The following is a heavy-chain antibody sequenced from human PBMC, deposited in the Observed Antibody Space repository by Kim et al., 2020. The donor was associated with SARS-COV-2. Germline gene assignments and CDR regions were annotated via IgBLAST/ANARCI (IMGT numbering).Heavy chain of an antibody. D-gene: IGHD3-9*01. V-gene: IGHV1-3*01. CDR2: INAGNGNT. J-gene: IGHJ4*02. CDR1: GYTFTSYA. Sequence: ASVKVSCKASGYTFTSYAMHWVRQAPGQRLEWMGWINAGNGNTKYSQKFQGRVTITRDTSASTAYMELSSLRSEDTAVYYCARVLPHYDILTGYYNVFGGFDYWGQGTLVTVSS. CDR3: ARVLPHYDILTGYYNVFGGFDY.